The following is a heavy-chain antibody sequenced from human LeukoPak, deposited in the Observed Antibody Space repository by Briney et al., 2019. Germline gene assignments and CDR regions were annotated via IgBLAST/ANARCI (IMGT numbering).Heavy chain of an antibody. J-gene: IGHJ4*02. CDR3: ARGGPEWPLDY. Sequence: TGGSLRLSCAASGFNFSTYAMHWVRQAPGKGLEWVAVIWYDGSNKYYADSVKGRFTISRDNSNNTLYLQMNSLRVEDTAVYYCARGGPEWPLDYWGQGTLVTVSS. D-gene: IGHD3-16*01. CDR2: IWYDGSNK. CDR1: GFNFSTYA. V-gene: IGHV3-33*01.